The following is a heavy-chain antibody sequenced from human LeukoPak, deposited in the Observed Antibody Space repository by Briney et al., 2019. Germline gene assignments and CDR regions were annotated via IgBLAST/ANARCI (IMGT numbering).Heavy chain of an antibody. CDR2: ISSSSTYI. CDR3: ARGRRRLAAAGATPPAAHFDY. D-gene: IGHD6-13*01. J-gene: IGHJ4*02. CDR1: GFTFSTYA. Sequence: KSGGSLRLSCAASGFTFSTYAMNWVRQAPGKGLEWVSSISSSSTYIYYADSVKGRFTISRDNAMNSLSLQMNSLRADDTAVYYCARGRRRLAAAGATPPAAHFDYWGQGTLVTVSS. V-gene: IGHV3-21*01.